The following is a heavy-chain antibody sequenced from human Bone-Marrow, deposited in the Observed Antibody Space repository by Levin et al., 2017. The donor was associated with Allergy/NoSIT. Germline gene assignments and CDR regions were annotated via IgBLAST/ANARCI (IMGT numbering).Heavy chain of an antibody. V-gene: IGHV1-69*13. J-gene: IGHJ3*01. CDR1: GGSFTNNA. CDR3: ASHLGYCASVSCYGGLFDAFDV. CDR2: IIRVFGST. D-gene: IGHD2-2*01. Sequence: SVKVSCKASGGSFTNNAISWVRQAPGQGLEWMGAIIRVFGSTHYAQNFQQRLTITADESSGTIYMELRSLRSADTAVYFCASHLGYCASVSCYGGLFDAFDVWGQGTMVTVSS.